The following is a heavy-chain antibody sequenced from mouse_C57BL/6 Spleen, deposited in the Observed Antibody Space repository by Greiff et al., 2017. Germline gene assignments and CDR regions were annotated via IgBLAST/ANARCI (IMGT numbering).Heavy chain of an antibody. Sequence: EVKLQQSGPELVKPGASVKISCKASGYSFTGYYMNWVKQSPEKSLEWIGEINPSTGGTTYNQQFKAKATLTVDKASSTAYMQLKSLPSEDSTVYYCARRQRILRVFDYWGKGTTLTVSS. CDR3: ARRQRILRVFDY. D-gene: IGHD1-1*01. CDR1: GYSFTGYY. V-gene: IGHV1-42*01. CDR2: INPSTGGT. J-gene: IGHJ2*01.